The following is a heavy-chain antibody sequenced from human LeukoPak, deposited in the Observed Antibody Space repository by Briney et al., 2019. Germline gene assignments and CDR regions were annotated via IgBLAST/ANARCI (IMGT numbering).Heavy chain of an antibody. Sequence: PGRSLRLSCAASGFTFSSYGMHWVRQAPGKGLEWVAVIWYDGSNKYYADSVKGRFTISRDNSKNTLYLQMNSLRAEDTAVYYCASFSTFSGMDVWGQGTTVTVSS. J-gene: IGHJ6*02. CDR3: ASFSTFSGMDV. CDR2: IWYDGSNK. V-gene: IGHV3-33*01. CDR1: GFTFSSYG. D-gene: IGHD2/OR15-2a*01.